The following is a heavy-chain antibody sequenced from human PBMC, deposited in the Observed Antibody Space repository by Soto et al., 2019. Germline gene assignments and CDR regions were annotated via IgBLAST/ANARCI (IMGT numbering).Heavy chain of an antibody. V-gene: IGHV4-34*01. J-gene: IGHJ4*02. Sequence: SETLSLTCAVYGGSFSGYYWGWIRQPPGKGLEWIGEINHSGSTNYNPSLKSRVTISVDTSKNQFSLKLSSVTAADTAVYYCARGPGVGAPADFDYWGQGTLVTVSS. CDR2: INHSGST. D-gene: IGHD1-26*01. CDR1: GGSFSGYY. CDR3: ARGPGVGAPADFDY.